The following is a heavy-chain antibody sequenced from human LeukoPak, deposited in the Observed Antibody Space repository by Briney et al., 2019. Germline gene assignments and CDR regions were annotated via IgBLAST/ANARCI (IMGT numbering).Heavy chain of an antibody. J-gene: IGHJ4*02. CDR2: IDYDSSHI. CDR3: TRDPLRYLRVGHYDY. Sequence: GGSLRLSCAASGFTFSASARNWVRQVPGKGLEWVSSIDYDSSHIYYAASVRGRFTISRDNARDSVYLQVGSLRVEDTAVYYCTRDPLRYLRVGHYDYWGQGTLVAVSS. CDR1: GFTFSASA. D-gene: IGHD3-9*01. V-gene: IGHV3-21*01.